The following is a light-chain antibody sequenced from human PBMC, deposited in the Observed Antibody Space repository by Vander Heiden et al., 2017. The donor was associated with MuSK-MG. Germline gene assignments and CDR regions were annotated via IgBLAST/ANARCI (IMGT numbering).Light chain of an antibody. CDR3: WQEFSVPIA. CDR2: WVS. J-gene: IGKJ5*01. V-gene: IGKV4-1*01. Sequence: DIEVTQSPDSLAVSLGARATINCQTTQSALNGLTKHNFLACYQQKPGQPPELLMCWVSTRQSGVPDQFSGGGSVTDLRLAISSMQGADAAVYFSWQEFSVPIAFGEGTRMEI. CDR1: QSALNGLTKHNF.